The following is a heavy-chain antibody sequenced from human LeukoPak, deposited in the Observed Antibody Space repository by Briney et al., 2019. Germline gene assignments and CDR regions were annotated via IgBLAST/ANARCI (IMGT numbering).Heavy chain of an antibody. Sequence: GGSLRLSCAASGFTFSSYSMNWVRQAPGKGLEWVSYISTGSSTIYYADSVKGRFTISRDNAKNSLYLQMDSLRDEDTAVHYCARDVERTGGTYYYGSGSPRGWGQGTLVTVSS. CDR2: ISTGSSTI. D-gene: IGHD3-10*01. CDR1: GFTFSSYS. J-gene: IGHJ4*02. V-gene: IGHV3-48*02. CDR3: ARDVERTGGTYYYGSGSPRG.